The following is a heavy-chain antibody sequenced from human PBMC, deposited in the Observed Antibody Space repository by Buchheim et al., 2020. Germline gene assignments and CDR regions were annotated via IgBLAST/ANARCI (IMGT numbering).Heavy chain of an antibody. Sequence: QVQLVESGGGVVQPGRSLRLSCAASGFTFSSYGMHWVRQAPGKGLEWVAVISYDGSNKYYADSVKGRFTISRDNSKNTLYLQMNSLRAEDTAVYYCAKDGSGQPSSSSYGMDVWGQGTT. CDR2: ISYDGSNK. CDR1: GFTFSSYG. CDR3: AKDGSGQPSSSSYGMDV. D-gene: IGHD6-6*01. J-gene: IGHJ6*02. V-gene: IGHV3-30*18.